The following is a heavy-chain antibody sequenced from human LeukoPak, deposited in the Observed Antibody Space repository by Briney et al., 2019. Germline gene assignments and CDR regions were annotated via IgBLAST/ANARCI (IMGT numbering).Heavy chain of an antibody. V-gene: IGHV1-69*05. CDR2: IIPIFGTA. Sequence: GSSVKVSCKASGGTFSSYAISWERQAPGQGLEWMGRIIPIFGTANYAQKFQGRVTITTDESTSTAYMELSSLRSEDTAVYYCARGRGRYDYVWGSYRPSYYYMDVWGKGTTVTVSS. D-gene: IGHD3-16*02. J-gene: IGHJ6*03. CDR3: ARGRGRYDYVWGSYRPSYYYMDV. CDR1: GGTFSSYA.